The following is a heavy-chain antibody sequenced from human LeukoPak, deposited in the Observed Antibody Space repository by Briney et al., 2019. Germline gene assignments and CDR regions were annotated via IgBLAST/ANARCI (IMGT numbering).Heavy chain of an antibody. V-gene: IGHV3-53*05. CDR2: IYSGGST. J-gene: IGHJ6*02. D-gene: IGHD3-10*01. CDR1: GFPVSSNF. CDR3: ARDRVTMVRGVPYYYYGMDV. Sequence: PGGSVRLSCAVSGFPVSSNFMSWVRQAPGKGLEWVSVIYSGGSTYYADSVQGRFTISRDNSENTLYLQMNSLRAEDTAVYYCARDRVTMVRGVPYYYYGMDVWGQGTTVTVSS.